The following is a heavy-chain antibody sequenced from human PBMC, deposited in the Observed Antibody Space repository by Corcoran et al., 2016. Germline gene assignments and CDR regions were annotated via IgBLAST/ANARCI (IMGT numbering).Heavy chain of an antibody. CDR2: INHSGST. CDR3: ARANIVVVVAAYDY. CDR1: GGSFSGYY. Sequence: QVQLQQWGAGLLKPSETLSLTYAVYGGSFSGYYWSWIRQPPGKGLEWIGEINHSGSTNYNPSLKSRVTISVDTSKNQFSLKLSSVTAADTAVYYCARANIVVVVAAYDYWGQGTLVTVSS. J-gene: IGHJ4*02. D-gene: IGHD2-15*01. V-gene: IGHV4-34*01.